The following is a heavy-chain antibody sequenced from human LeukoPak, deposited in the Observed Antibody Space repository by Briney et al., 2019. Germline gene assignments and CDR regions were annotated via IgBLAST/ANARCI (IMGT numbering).Heavy chain of an antibody. CDR3: AKVHSVAGHNWFDP. J-gene: IGHJ5*02. CDR1: GFTFSSYG. D-gene: IGHD6-19*01. CDR2: ISYDGSNK. V-gene: IGHV3-30*18. Sequence: GGSLRLSCEASGFTFSSYGMHWVRQAPGKGLEWVAVISYDGSNKYYADSVKGRFTISRDNSKNTLYLQMNSLRAEDTAVYYCAKVHSVAGHNWFDPWGQGTLVTVSS.